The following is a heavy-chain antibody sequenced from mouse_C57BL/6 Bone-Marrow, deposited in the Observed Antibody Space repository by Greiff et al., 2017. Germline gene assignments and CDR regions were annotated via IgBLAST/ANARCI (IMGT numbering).Heavy chain of an antibody. D-gene: IGHD2-12*01. CDR1: GYTFTSYG. CDR3: ARLRGPDYYAMDY. Sequence: QVQLKESGAELARPGASVKLSCKASGYTFTSYGISWVKQRTGQGLEWIGEIYPRSGNTYYNEKFKGKATLTADKSSSTAYMELRSLTSEDSAVYFCARLRGPDYYAMDYWGQGTSVTVSS. CDR2: IYPRSGNT. J-gene: IGHJ4*01. V-gene: IGHV1-81*01.